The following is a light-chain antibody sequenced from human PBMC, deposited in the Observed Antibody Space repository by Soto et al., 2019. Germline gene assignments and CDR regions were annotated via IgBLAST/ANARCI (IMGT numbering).Light chain of an antibody. CDR2: DVS. CDR1: SSDVGGYKY. CDR3: CSYAGSYFYV. Sequence: QSVLTQPRSVSGSPGQSVTISCTGTSSDVGGYKYVSWYQQHPGKVPKVMIYDVSKRPSGVPDRFSGSKSGNTASLTISGLQAEDEADYYCCSYAGSYFYVFGTGTQLTVL. J-gene: IGLJ1*01. V-gene: IGLV2-11*01.